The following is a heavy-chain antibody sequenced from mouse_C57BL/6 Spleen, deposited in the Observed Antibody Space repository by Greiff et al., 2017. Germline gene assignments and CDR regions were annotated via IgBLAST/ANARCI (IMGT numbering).Heavy chain of an antibody. CDR2: INPSSGYT. V-gene: IGHV1-4*01. CDR3: ARGGWDGYFDV. CDR1: GYTFTSYT. D-gene: IGHD4-1*01. J-gene: IGHJ1*03. Sequence: QVHVKQSGAELARPGASVKMSCKASGYTFTSYTMHWVKQRPGQGLEWIGYINPSSGYTKYNQKFKDKATLTADKSSSTAYMQLSSLTSEDSAVYYCARGGWDGYFDVWGTGTTVTVAS.